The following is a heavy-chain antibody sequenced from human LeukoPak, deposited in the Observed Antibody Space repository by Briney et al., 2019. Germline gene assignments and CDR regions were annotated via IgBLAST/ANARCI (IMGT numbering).Heavy chain of an antibody. CDR2: IIPILGIA. CDR1: GGTFSSYS. J-gene: IGHJ4*02. V-gene: IGHV1-69*02. Sequence: ASVKVSCKASGGTFSSYSISWVRQAPGQGLEWMGRIIPILGIANYAQKFQGRVTITADISTSTAYMELSSLRSEDTAVFYCARSTGYSTSWFDYWGQGTLVTVSS. D-gene: IGHD6-13*01. CDR3: ARSTGYSTSWFDY.